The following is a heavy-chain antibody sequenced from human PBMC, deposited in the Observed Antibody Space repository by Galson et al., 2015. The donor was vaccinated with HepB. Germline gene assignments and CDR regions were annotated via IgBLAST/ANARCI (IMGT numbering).Heavy chain of an antibody. D-gene: IGHD2-15*01. Sequence: SLRLSCAGSGFSFRRYVMSWVRQAPGKGLEWISAITGSGDTTYYADSVKGRFSISRDNSKNTLFLHMNRLRADDTATYYCAKEAAGTSNWGQGTLVTVSS. J-gene: IGHJ4*02. CDR1: GFSFRRYV. CDR2: ITGSGDTT. CDR3: AKEAAGTSN. V-gene: IGHV3-23*01.